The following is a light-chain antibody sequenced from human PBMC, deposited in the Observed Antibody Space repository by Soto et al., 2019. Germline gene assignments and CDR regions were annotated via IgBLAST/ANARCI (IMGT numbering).Light chain of an antibody. CDR3: QQYNSAPLT. CDR1: QDIANY. CDR2: PAS. Sequence: DIQMTQSPSSLSASVGDRVTITCRASQDIANYLAWYQQKPGKVPKLLIYPASTLQSGVPSRFSGSGSGTDFTLTISSLQPEDVASYYCQQYNSAPLTFGGGTKVEIK. V-gene: IGKV1-27*01. J-gene: IGKJ4*01.